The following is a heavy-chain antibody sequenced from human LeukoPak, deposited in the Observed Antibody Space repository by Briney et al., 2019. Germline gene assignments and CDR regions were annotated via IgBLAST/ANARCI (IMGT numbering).Heavy chain of an antibody. CDR2: IYSGGST. D-gene: IGHD3-22*01. Sequence: GGSLRLSCAASGFTVSSNYMSWVRQAPGKGLEWVSVIYSGGSTYHADSVKGRFTISRDNSKNTLYLQMNSLRAEDTAVYYCARGYYDSSGYYYPFDYWGQGTLVTVSS. V-gene: IGHV3-66*01. J-gene: IGHJ4*02. CDR1: GFTVSSNY. CDR3: ARGYYDSSGYYYPFDY.